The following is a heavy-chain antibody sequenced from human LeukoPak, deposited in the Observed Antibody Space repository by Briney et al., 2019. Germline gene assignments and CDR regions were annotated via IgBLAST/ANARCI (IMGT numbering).Heavy chain of an antibody. CDR2: INSDGSTT. CDR3: ASRGERGYSGYAY. CDR1: GFTFSSYW. V-gene: IGHV3-74*01. Sequence: GGSLGLSCAASGFTFSSYWMHWVRQAPGKGLVWVSRINSDGSTTSYADSVKGRFTISRDNAKNTLYLQMNSLRAEDTAVYYCASRGERGYSGYAYWGQGIQVTVSS. D-gene: IGHD5-12*01. J-gene: IGHJ4*02.